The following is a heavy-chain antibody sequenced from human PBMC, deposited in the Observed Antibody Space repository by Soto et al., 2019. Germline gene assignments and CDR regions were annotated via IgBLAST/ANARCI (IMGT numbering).Heavy chain of an antibody. V-gene: IGHV5-51*01. Sequence: GESLKISCEGSGYSFANYWIGWVRQMPGKGLEWMGIIYPGDSDTRYGPSFQGQVTISADKFINTAYLQWSSLKASDAAMYYCARLGAMTYCSGMDVWGQGTTVTVSS. J-gene: IGHJ6*02. CDR1: GYSFANYW. CDR3: ARLGAMTYCSGMDV. CDR2: IYPGDSDT.